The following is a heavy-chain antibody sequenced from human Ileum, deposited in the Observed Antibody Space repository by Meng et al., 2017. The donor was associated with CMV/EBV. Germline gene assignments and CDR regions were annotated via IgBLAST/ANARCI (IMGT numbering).Heavy chain of an antibody. V-gene: IGHV4-34*01. J-gene: IGHJ4*02. D-gene: IGHD5-12*01. CDR2: INQSGIT. Sequence: SETLSLTCGVYGGSFSGNFWSWIRQPPGKGLEWIGEINQSGITKYHPSLKSRGTISVDTSKNQFSLKVTSVTAADTAVYYCAIGYSGYGLLDYWGQGTLVTVSS. CDR1: GGSFSGNF. CDR3: AIGYSGYGLLDY.